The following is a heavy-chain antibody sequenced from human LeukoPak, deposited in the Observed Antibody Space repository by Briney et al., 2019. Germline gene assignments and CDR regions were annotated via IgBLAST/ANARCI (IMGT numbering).Heavy chain of an antibody. Sequence: PSETLSLTCTVSGGSISSSSYYWGWIRQPPGKGLEWIGYIYYSGSTNYNPSLKSRVTISVGTSKNQFSLKLRSVTAADTAVYYCARYASGTNFRGIDSWGQGTLVTVSS. D-gene: IGHD1-26*01. CDR2: IYYSGST. V-gene: IGHV4-61*05. J-gene: IGHJ4*02. CDR1: GGSISSSSYY. CDR3: ARYASGTNFRGIDS.